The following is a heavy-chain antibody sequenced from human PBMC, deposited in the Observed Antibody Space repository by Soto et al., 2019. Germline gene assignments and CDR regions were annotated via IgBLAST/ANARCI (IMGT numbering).Heavy chain of an antibody. CDR3: VRRHVSATGIDWFDP. Sequence: ASVKVSCKSSGYTVTSYGIHWVRQAPGQRLDWMGWINAANGDTKYSPKFQGRVTITRDTSASTAYMELSSLRSEDTAAYYCVRRHVSATGIDWFDPWGQGTLVTVSS. D-gene: IGHD6-13*01. CDR1: GYTVTSYG. J-gene: IGHJ5*02. V-gene: IGHV1-3*01. CDR2: INAANGDT.